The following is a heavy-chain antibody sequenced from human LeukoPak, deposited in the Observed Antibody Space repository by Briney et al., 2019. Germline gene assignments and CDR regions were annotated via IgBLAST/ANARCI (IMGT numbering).Heavy chain of an antibody. D-gene: IGHD3-10*01. CDR3: ASFGESQLVDY. Sequence: SSETLSLTCAVYGGSFSGYYWSWIRQPPGKGLEWIGEINHSGSTNYNPSLKSRVTISVDTSKNQFSLKLSSVTAADTAVYYCASFGESQLVDYWGQGTLVTVSS. V-gene: IGHV4-34*01. CDR1: GGSFSGYY. J-gene: IGHJ4*02. CDR2: INHSGST.